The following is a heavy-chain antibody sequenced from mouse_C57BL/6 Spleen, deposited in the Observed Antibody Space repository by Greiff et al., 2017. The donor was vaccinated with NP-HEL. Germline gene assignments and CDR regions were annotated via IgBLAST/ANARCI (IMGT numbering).Heavy chain of an antibody. D-gene: IGHD1-1*01. V-gene: IGHV1-72*01. CDR1: GYTFTSYW. J-gene: IGHJ4*01. Sequence: QVQLQQSGAELVKPGASVKLSCKASGYTFTSYWMHWVKQRPGRGLEWIGRIDPNSGGTKYNEKFKSKATLTVDKPSSTAYMQLSSLTSEDSAVYYCARRLATTVVASYYAMDYWGQGTSVTVSS. CDR2: IDPNSGGT. CDR3: ARRLATTVVASYYAMDY.